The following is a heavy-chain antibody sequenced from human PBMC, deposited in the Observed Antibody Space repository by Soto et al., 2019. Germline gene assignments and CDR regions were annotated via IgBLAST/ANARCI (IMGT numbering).Heavy chain of an antibody. V-gene: IGHV1-18*01. CDR1: GYTFTSYG. CDR3: ALTQQLGWFVP. J-gene: IGHJ5*02. Sequence: ASVKVSCKASGYTFTSYGISWVRQAPGQGLDGMGWSSAYNGNHNYAQKLQGRVTMTTDTSTSTAFMELRSLRSDDTAVYYWALTQQLGWFVPWGQGTLVTVSS. CDR2: SSAYNGNH. D-gene: IGHD6-13*01.